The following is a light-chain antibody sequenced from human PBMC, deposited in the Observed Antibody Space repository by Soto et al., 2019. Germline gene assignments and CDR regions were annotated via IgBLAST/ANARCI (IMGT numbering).Light chain of an antibody. V-gene: IGKV3-15*01. CDR3: QQYNNWPPWT. CDR2: GAS. J-gene: IGKJ1*01. CDR1: QSVSSN. Sequence: EIVMTQSPATLSVSPGERATLSCRASQSVSSNLAWYQQKPGQAPTLLIHGASTRSTGIPARSRGRGSGTKFTLTISSLQSEDFAVYYCQQYNNWPPWTCGQGTEVDIK.